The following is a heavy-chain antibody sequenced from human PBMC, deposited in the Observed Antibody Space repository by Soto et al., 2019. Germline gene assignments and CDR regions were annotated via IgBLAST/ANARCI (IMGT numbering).Heavy chain of an antibody. D-gene: IGHD5-12*01. Sequence: QVQLVESGGGVVQPGTSLRHSCAASGFLFRNYAMHWVRQSPAKGLEWLAVISFDGANIFYAGAAKGRFTISRDNSKQPLYLQLDSLRPEDTGVYFCARDPYGGYIFDSWGQGTQVTLSS. CDR1: GFLFRNYA. J-gene: IGHJ4*02. V-gene: IGHV3-30-3*01. CDR2: ISFDGANI. CDR3: ARDPYGGYIFDS.